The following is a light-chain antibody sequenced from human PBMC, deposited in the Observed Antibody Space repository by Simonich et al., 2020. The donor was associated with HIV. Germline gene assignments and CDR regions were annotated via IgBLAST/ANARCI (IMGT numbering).Light chain of an antibody. CDR2: KAS. V-gene: IGKV1-5*03. J-gene: IGKJ4*01. Sequence: DIQMTQSPSSVTASVGDRVTITCRASEDITSYLAWFQQKPGLAPTLLIDKASTLQRGVPSRFSGSGSGTEFTLTINSLQPDDFATYYCQVFNTYSLSFGGGTRVEIK. CDR3: QVFNTYSLS. CDR1: EDITSY.